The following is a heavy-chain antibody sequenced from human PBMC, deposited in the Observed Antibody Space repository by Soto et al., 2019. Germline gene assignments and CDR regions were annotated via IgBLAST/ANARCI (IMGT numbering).Heavy chain of an antibody. D-gene: IGHD3-3*01. CDR3: ARGGQLTTRLLYMNY. V-gene: IGHV1-46*01. J-gene: IGHJ4*02. CDR2: INPSGGST. CDR1: GYTFTSYY. Sequence: ASVKVSCKASGYTFTSYYMHWVLQAPGQGLEWMGIINPSGGSTNYAQKFQGRVTMTRDTSTSTVYMELSSLRSEDTAVYYCARGGQLTTRLLYMNYWGQGTLVTVSS.